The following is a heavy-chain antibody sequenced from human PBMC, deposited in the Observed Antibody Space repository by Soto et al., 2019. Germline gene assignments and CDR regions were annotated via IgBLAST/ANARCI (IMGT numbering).Heavy chain of an antibody. J-gene: IGHJ3*02. V-gene: IGHV3-7*01. D-gene: IGHD2-2*01. Sequence: EVQLVESGGGLVQPGGSLRLSCAASGFTFSSYWMSWVRQAPGKGLEWVANIKEDGSEKYYVDSTKGRFTISRDNAKNSLYLQMNSLRADDTAVYYCARGGYCSGTSCYADAFDIWGQGTMVTVSS. CDR2: IKEDGSEK. CDR3: ARGGYCSGTSCYADAFDI. CDR1: GFTFSSYW.